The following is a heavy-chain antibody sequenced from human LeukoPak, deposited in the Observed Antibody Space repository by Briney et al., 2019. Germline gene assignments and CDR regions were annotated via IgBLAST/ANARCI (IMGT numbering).Heavy chain of an antibody. CDR2: IVVSGDST. V-gene: IGHV3-23*01. D-gene: IGHD5-12*01. CDR3: AKFPGSDVYDI. Sequence: GGSLRLSCAASGFTFSNYVMNWVRQAPGKGLEWVSAIVVSGDSTYYADSVKGRFTISRDNSKNTLYLQMNGLRAEDTAIYYCAKFPGSDVYDIWGQGTMVTVSS. J-gene: IGHJ3*02. CDR1: GFTFSNYV.